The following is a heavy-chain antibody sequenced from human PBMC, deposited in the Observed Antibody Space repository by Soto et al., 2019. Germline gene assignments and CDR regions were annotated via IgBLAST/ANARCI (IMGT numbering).Heavy chain of an antibody. CDR3: AREGGGVGYCSGGSCYSN. J-gene: IGHJ4*02. CDR1: GGTFSSYA. Sequence: QVQLVQSGAEVKKPGSSVKVSCKASGGTFSSYAISWVRQAPGQGLEWMGGIIPIFGTANYAQKVQGRVTITGDESTSTAYMELSSLRSEDTAVYYCAREGGGVGYCSGGSCYSNWGQGTLVTVSS. V-gene: IGHV1-69*01. D-gene: IGHD2-15*01. CDR2: IIPIFGTA.